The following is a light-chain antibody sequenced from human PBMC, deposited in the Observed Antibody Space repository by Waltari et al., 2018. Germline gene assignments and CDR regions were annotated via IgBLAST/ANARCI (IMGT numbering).Light chain of an antibody. Sequence: EIVFTQSPGTLSLSPGERATPPCRASQSVSRSYLAWYQQKPGQAPRLLIYGASSRATGIPDRFSGSGSGTDFTLTISRLEPEDFAVYYCQQYVTSPLAFGQGTRLEIK. V-gene: IGKV3-20*01. CDR3: QQYVTSPLA. J-gene: IGKJ5*01. CDR2: GAS. CDR1: QSVSRSY.